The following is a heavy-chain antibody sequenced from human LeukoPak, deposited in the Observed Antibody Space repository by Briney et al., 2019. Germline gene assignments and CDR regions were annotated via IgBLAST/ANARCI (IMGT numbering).Heavy chain of an antibody. CDR3: ARDLHCSSTSCYVGGYWFDP. J-gene: IGHJ5*02. D-gene: IGHD2-2*01. Sequence: SVKVSCKASGYTFTTYYVHWVRQAPGQGLEWMGGIIPIFGTANYAQKFQGRVTITADESTSTAYMELSSLRSDDTAVYYCARDLHCSSTSCYVGGYWFDPWGQGTLVTVSS. CDR1: GYTFTTYY. V-gene: IGHV1-69*13. CDR2: IIPIFGTA.